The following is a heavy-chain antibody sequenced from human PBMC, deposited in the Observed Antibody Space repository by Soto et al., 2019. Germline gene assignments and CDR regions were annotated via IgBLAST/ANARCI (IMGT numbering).Heavy chain of an antibody. CDR3: AMVDVYVTPSPQDV. CDR2: INTYNGIT. J-gene: IGHJ6*02. CDR1: GYTFTRYG. Sequence: QVPLVQSGAEVKHPGASVKVSCKASGYTFTRYGIGWARQAPGQGLEWMGWINTYNGITNYAQNVQGRVTLTTDTSTSTAYMELRSLRSNDTAIYYCAMVDVYVTPSPQDVWGQGTTVIVSS. D-gene: IGHD3-16*01. V-gene: IGHV1-18*01.